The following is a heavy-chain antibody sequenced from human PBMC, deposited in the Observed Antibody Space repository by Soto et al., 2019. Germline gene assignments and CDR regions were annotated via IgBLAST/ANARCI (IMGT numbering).Heavy chain of an antibody. CDR2: IYSGGST. J-gene: IGHJ4*02. CDR1: GFTVSSNY. CDR3: ASRPSMVRGVTPFDY. Sequence: GGSLRLSCSASGFTVSSNYMSWVRQAPGKGLEWVSVIYSGGSTYYADSVKGRFTISRDNSKNTLYLQMNSLRAEDTAVYYCASRPSMVRGVTPFDYWGQGTLVTSPQ. V-gene: IGHV3-66*01. D-gene: IGHD3-10*01.